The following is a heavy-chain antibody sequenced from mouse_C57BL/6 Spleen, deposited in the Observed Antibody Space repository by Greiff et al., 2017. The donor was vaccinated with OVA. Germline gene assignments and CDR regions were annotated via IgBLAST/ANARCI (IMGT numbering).Heavy chain of an antibody. J-gene: IGHJ4*01. Sequence: VQVVESGAELARPGASVKLSCKASGYTFTSYGISWVKQRTGQGLEWIGEIYPRSGNTYYNEKFKGKATLTADKSSSTAYMELRSLTSEDSAVYFCARWDWDEGGYYAMDYWGQGTSVTVSS. CDR1: GYTFTSYG. D-gene: IGHD4-1*01. V-gene: IGHV1-81*01. CDR3: ARWDWDEGGYYAMDY. CDR2: IYPRSGNT.